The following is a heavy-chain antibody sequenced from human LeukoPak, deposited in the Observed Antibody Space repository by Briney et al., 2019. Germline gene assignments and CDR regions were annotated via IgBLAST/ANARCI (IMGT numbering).Heavy chain of an antibody. CDR2: ISASGNYI. CDR1: GFSFSSYS. D-gene: IGHD3-16*01. J-gene: IGHJ3*02. CDR3: ARGLYYYGNDAFDI. Sequence: TGGSLRLSCAAPGFSFSSYSMDWVRQAPGRGLEWVSSISASGNYIYYADSVKGRFTISRDSAENSLYLQMNSLGAEDTAVYYCARGLYYYGNDAFDIWGQGTMVTVS. V-gene: IGHV3-21*01.